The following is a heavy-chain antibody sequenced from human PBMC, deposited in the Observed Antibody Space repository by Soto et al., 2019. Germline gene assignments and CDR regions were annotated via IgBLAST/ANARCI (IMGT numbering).Heavy chain of an antibody. CDR1: GDTFSPYS. V-gene: IGHV1-69*08. J-gene: IGHJ4*02. CDR3: ARERSRYDRSGYYRPDY. CDR2: IIPILGTP. D-gene: IGHD3-22*01. Sequence: GASVKVSCKVSGDTFSPYSISWVRQAPGQGLEWLGGIIPILGTPSYAQRFQDRVTITADKSTSTAYMEVSSLRSEDTAVYYCARERSRYDRSGYYRPDYWGQGTLVTVSS.